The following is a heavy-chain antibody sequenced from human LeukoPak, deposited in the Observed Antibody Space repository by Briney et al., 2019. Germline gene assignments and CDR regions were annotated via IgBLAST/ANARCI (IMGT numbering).Heavy chain of an antibody. CDR2: IYYSGST. Sequence: SETLSLTCTVSGGSISSSGYYWGWIRQPPGKGLEWIGSIYYSGSTYYNPSLKSRVTISVDTSKNQFSLKLSSVTAADTAVYYCARQGHSSIYSTWATEFDYWGQGTLVTVSS. V-gene: IGHV4-39*01. J-gene: IGHJ4*02. CDR3: ARQGHSSIYSTWATEFDY. CDR1: GGSISSSGYY. D-gene: IGHD6-13*01.